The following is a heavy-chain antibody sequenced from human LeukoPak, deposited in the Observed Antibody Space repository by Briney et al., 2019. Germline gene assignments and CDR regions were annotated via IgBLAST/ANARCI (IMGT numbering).Heavy chain of an antibody. Sequence: PSETLSLTCTVSGGSISSGGYYWSWIRQPPGKGLEWIGYIYHSGSTYYNPSLKSRVTISVDRSKNQFSLKLSSVTAADTAVYYCARGGIRSDYWGQGTLVTVSS. CDR3: ARGGIRSDY. CDR2: IYHSGST. J-gene: IGHJ4*02. V-gene: IGHV4-30-2*01. D-gene: IGHD3-16*01. CDR1: GGSISSGGYY.